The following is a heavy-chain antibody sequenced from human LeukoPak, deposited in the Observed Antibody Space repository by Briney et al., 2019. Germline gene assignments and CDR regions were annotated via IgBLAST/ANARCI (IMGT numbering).Heavy chain of an antibody. CDR3: VRWQSSSMFHPP. V-gene: IGHV4-39*01. J-gene: IGHJ5*02. D-gene: IGHD6-6*01. CDR1: GGSISSSSHY. Sequence: SETLSLTCTVSGGSISSSSHYWGWIRQPPGKGLEWIGSIYYSGTTAFNPSLKSRVTISVDTSKNQFSLKLSSVTAADTAVYYCVRWQSSSMFHPPWGQGTLVTVSS. CDR2: IYYSGTT.